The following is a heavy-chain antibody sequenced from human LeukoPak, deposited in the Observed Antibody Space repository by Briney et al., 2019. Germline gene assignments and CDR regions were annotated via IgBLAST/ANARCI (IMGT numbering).Heavy chain of an antibody. CDR1: GITVSTNY. CDR3: AKESLGSVDPRGYSTTVSQDV. J-gene: IGHJ6*04. D-gene: IGHD4-17*01. CDR2: IYSDDSS. V-gene: IGHV3-53*01. Sequence: GGSLRLSCAASGITVSTNYMSWVRQAPGKGLEWVSIIYSDDSSYYGDSVKGRFTISRDNSKNTLYLQMHRLRAEDTAVYYCAKESLGSVDPRGYSTTVSQDVWGKGTTVTISS.